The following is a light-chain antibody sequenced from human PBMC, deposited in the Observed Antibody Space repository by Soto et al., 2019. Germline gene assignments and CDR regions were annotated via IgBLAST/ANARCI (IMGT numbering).Light chain of an antibody. Sequence: QSALTQPASVSGSPGQSITISCTGTNSDVGDYNYVSWYQRHPGKAPKVMIYEVSNRPSGVSNRFSGSKSGSTASLTISGLQAEDEADYYCSSYTSSATFVFGTGTKVTVL. CDR3: SSYTSSATFV. J-gene: IGLJ1*01. CDR2: EVS. CDR1: NSDVGDYNY. V-gene: IGLV2-14*01.